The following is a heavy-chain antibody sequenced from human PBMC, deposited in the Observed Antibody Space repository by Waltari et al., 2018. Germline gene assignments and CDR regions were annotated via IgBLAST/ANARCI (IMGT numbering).Heavy chain of an antibody. J-gene: IGHJ2*01. CDR1: GFSLSTSGVG. CDR2: IYWNDDK. D-gene: IGHD3-10*01. CDR3: AHMGLWFRLDKFGYFDL. Sequence: QITLKESGPTLVKPTQTLTLTCTFSGFSLSTSGVGVGWLRQPPGKALEWLALIYWNDDKRYSPSLKSRLTITKDTSKNQVVLTMTNMDPVDTATYYCAHMGLWFRLDKFGYFDLWGRGTLVTVSS. V-gene: IGHV2-5*01.